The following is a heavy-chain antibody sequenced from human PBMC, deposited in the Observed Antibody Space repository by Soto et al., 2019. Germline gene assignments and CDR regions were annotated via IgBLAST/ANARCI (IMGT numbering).Heavy chain of an antibody. V-gene: IGHV1-18*01. J-gene: IGHJ6*03. CDR1: GYTFTSYG. Sequence: ASVKVSCKASGYTFTSYGISWVRQAPGQGLEWMGWISAYNGNTNYAQKLQGRVTITTDTSTSTAYMELRSLRSDDTAVYYCARQDSSLGYCSGGSCYELGYYYYMDVWGKGTTVTVSS. D-gene: IGHD2-15*01. CDR2: ISAYNGNT. CDR3: ARQDSSLGYCSGGSCYELGYYYYMDV.